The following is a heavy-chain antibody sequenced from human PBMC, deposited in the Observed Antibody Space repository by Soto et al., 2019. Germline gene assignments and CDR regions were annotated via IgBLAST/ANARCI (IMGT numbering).Heavy chain of an antibody. CDR1: GDSVSTNRAA. J-gene: IGHJ6*02. V-gene: IGHV6-1*01. CDR3: ARAGPDYYYYGLDV. D-gene: IGHD3-10*01. Sequence: PSQTLSLTCAVSGDSVSTNRAAWNWKRQSPSRGLEWLGRTYYRSKWYNDYAVSVKSRININADTSKNQISLQLNSVTPEDTAVYYCARAGPDYYYYGLDVWGQGTTVTVSS. CDR2: TYYRSKWYN.